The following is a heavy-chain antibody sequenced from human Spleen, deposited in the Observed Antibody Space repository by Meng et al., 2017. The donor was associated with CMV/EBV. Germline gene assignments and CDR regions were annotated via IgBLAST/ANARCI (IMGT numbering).Heavy chain of an antibody. CDR1: GGSFSGYY. CDR3: AREYPNGMDV. V-gene: IGHV4-34*01. Sequence: SETLSLTCAVYGGSFSGYYWSWIRQPPGKGLEWIGEINHSGSTNYNPSLKSRVTISVDTSKNQFSLKLGSVTAADTAVYYCAREYPNGMDVWGQGTTVTVSS. D-gene: IGHD2-2*01. CDR2: INHSGST. J-gene: IGHJ6*02.